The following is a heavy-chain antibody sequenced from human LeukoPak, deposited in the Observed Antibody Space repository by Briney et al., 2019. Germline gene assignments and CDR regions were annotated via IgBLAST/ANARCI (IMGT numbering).Heavy chain of an antibody. Sequence: GGSLRLSCAASGFTFSSYWMSWVRQAPGKGLEWVANIKQDGSEKYYVDSVKGRFTTSRDNAKNSLYLQMNSLRAEDTAVYYCARDSLTYDSSGYYWFYYYYMDVWGKGTTVTVSS. CDR1: GFTFSSYW. CDR2: IKQDGSEK. V-gene: IGHV3-7*01. J-gene: IGHJ6*03. D-gene: IGHD3-22*01. CDR3: ARDSLTYDSSGYYWFYYYYMDV.